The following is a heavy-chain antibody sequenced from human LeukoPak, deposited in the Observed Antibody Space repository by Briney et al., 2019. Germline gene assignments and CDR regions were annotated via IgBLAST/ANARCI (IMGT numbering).Heavy chain of an antibody. CDR2: IYYSGST. D-gene: IGHD2-2*01. V-gene: IGHV4-39*07. J-gene: IGHJ4*02. Sequence: PSETLSLTCTVSGGSISSSSYYWGWIRQPPGKGLEWIGSIYYSGSTYYNPSLKSRVTISVDTSKNQFSLNLNAVTAADTAVYYCARRGYCSSTSCYAVFDYWGQGTLVTVSS. CDR3: ARRGYCSSTSCYAVFDY. CDR1: GGSISSSSYY.